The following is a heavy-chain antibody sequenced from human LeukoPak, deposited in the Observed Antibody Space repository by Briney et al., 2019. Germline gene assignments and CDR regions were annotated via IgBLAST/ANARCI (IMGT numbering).Heavy chain of an antibody. CDR2: INDVSGS. Sequence: GGSLRLSCAASGFTFSNYWMSWVRQAPGKGLEWVSRINDVSGSTYADSVKGRFTISRDNAKNMLYLQMNSLRAEDTAVYYCARGGVASLDYWGQGTLVTVSS. D-gene: IGHD3-3*01. J-gene: IGHJ4*02. CDR1: GFTFSNYW. CDR3: ARGGVASLDY. V-gene: IGHV3-74*01.